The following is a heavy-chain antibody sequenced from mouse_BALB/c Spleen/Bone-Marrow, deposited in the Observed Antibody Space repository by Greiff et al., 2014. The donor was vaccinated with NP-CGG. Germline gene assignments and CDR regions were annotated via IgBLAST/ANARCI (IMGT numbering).Heavy chain of an antibody. J-gene: IGHJ3*01. D-gene: IGHD2-10*02. CDR1: GYSFTGYY. V-gene: IGHV1S30*01. CDR3: ARQLYGNYAY. CDR2: INPYNGGT. Sequence: EVKLQESGPELVKPGPSVKISCKASGYSFTGYYMHWVKQSHGKSLEWIGEINPYNGGTSYNQKFKGKATLTVDTSSSTAFMELRSLTSDDSLVYYCARQLYGNYAYWGQGTLVTVSA.